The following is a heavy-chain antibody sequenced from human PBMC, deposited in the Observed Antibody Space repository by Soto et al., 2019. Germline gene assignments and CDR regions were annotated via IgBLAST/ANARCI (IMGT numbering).Heavy chain of an antibody. CDR1: GFTFSSYG. Sequence: GGSLRLSCAASGFTFSSYGMHWVRQAPVNGLEFVAVIWYYLSNKYYADSVKGRFTLSRDNSKNTLYLHMNSLRAEDTAVYYCARDKGIGLDPDTFDIWGQGTMVTVSS. CDR2: IWYYLSNK. CDR3: ARDKGIGLDPDTFDI. D-gene: IGHD6-13*01. J-gene: IGHJ3*02. V-gene: IGHV3-33*01.